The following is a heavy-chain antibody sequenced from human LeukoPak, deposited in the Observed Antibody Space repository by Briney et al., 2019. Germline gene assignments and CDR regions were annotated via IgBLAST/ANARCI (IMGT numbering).Heavy chain of an antibody. CDR3: AKDQLSGSYGAFDI. Sequence: GGSLRLSCAASEFTFSSYGMHWVRQAPGKGLEWVAFIRYDGSNKYYADSVKGRFTISRDNSKNTLYLQMNSLRAEDTAVYYCAKDQLSGSYGAFDIWGQGTMVTVSS. J-gene: IGHJ3*02. V-gene: IGHV3-30*02. D-gene: IGHD1-26*01. CDR2: IRYDGSNK. CDR1: EFTFSSYG.